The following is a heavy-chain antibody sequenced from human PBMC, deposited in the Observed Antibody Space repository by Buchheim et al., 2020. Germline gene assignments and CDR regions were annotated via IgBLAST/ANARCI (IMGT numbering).Heavy chain of an antibody. CDR3: VRGSGWLHDY. Sequence: EVHLVESGGGLVQPGGSLRLSCAASGITFSNHWMSWVRQAPGKGPEWVAIIKQDGSEQFYVDSVKGRFTIFSDNAKNSLYLQMHSLRAEDTAVYYCVRGSGWLHDYWGQGTL. CDR1: GITFSNHW. V-gene: IGHV3-7*01. CDR2: IKQDGSEQ. J-gene: IGHJ4*02. D-gene: IGHD6-19*01.